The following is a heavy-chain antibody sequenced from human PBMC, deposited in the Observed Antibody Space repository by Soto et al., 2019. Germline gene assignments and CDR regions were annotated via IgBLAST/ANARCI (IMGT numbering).Heavy chain of an antibody. CDR1: DYSISSGYY. CDR3: ARDRDGYNYAFDI. Sequence: SETLSLTCGVSDYSISSGYYWAWFRQPPGKGLEWLGSIYHSGSTYQNPSLSSRVTISVDTSRNKFSLRLSSVTAADTAVYYCARDRDGYNYAFDIWGQGTVVTVSS. CDR2: IYHSGST. D-gene: IGHD5-12*01. V-gene: IGHV4-38-2*02. J-gene: IGHJ3*02.